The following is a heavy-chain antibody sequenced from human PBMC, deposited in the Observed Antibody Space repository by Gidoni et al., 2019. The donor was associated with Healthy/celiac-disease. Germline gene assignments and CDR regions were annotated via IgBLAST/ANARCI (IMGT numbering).Heavy chain of an antibody. J-gene: IGHJ3*02. CDR3: ASEAPDDSSGFRGLGAFDI. D-gene: IGHD3-22*01. V-gene: IGHV1-69*04. CDR2: IIPILGIA. CDR1: GGTFSSYA. Sequence: QVQLVQSGAEVKKPGSSVTVSCKASGGTFSSYAIRWVRQAPGQGLEWMGRIIPILGIANYAQKFQGRVTITADKSTSTAYMELSSLRSEDTAVYYCASEAPDDSSGFRGLGAFDIWGQGTMVTVSS.